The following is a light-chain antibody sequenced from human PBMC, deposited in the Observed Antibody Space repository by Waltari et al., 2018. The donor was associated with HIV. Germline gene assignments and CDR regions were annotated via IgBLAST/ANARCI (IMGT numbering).Light chain of an antibody. Sequence: QSALTQPASVSGSPGQSITISCTGTSSDVGAYNYVSWYQHHPGKAPNLMIYDVTKRPSGVSNRFSGSKSANTASLTISGLQAEDEADYYCCSYAGSSTYVFGSGTKVTVL. CDR3: CSYAGSSTYV. V-gene: IGLV2-23*02. CDR1: SSDVGAYNY. J-gene: IGLJ1*01. CDR2: DVT.